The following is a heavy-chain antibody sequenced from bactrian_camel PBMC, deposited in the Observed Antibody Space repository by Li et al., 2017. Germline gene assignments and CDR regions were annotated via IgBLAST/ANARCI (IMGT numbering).Heavy chain of an antibody. CDR2: IDRDGRS. D-gene: IGHD6*01. Sequence: HVQLVESGGGSVQAGGSLTLSCTGSDTEYVFSVNYMGWFRQVAGKEREGVAAIDRDGRSTYADSVKGRFTVSRDNAENTLYLQMNSLKPEDTAMYYCAAIAHYGANGGSCPSVRRDPGVVGGDRTIIDYWGKGTQVTVS. CDR1: EYVFSVNY. V-gene: IGHV3S53*01. J-gene: IGHJ7*01.